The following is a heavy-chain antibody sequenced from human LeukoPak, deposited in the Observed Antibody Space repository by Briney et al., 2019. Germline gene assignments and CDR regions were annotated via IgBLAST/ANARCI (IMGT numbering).Heavy chain of an antibody. J-gene: IGHJ4*02. CDR1: GFTFSSYA. CDR3: AKEATFYYYGSGSYFGY. Sequence: GGSLRLSCAASGFTFSSYAMTWVRQAPGKGLEWVSAISGSGGSTYYADSVKGRFTISRDNSKNTLYLQMNSLRAEDTAVYYCAKEATFYYYGSGSYFGYWGQGTLVTVSS. V-gene: IGHV3-23*01. CDR2: ISGSGGST. D-gene: IGHD3-10*01.